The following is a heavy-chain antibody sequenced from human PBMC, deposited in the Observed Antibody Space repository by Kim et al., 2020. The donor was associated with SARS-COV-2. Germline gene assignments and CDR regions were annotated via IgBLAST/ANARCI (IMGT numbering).Heavy chain of an antibody. V-gene: IGHV3-30*04. Sequence: GGSLRLSCAASGFTFSSYAMHWVRQAPGKGLEWVAVISYDGSNKYYADSVKGRFTISRDNSKNTLYLQMNSLRAEDTAVYYCATSGRSSGWAEIFDYWG. D-gene: IGHD6-19*01. CDR2: ISYDGSNK. CDR1: GFTFSSYA. J-gene: IGHJ4*01. CDR3: ATSGRSSGWAEIFDY.